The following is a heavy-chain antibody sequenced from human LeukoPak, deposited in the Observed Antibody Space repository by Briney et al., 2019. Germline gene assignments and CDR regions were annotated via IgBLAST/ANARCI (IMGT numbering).Heavy chain of an antibody. V-gene: IGHV4-39*07. Sequence: SETLSLTCTVSGGSIRSSYYYWGWIRQPPGKGLEWIGSIYDSGSTYYNPSLKSRVTISVDTSKNQFSLKLSSVTAADTAVYYCARDRGPYSGYDSYYFDYWGQGTLVTVSS. CDR3: ARDRGPYSGYDSYYFDY. CDR1: GGSIRSSYYY. D-gene: IGHD5-12*01. CDR2: IYDSGST. J-gene: IGHJ4*02.